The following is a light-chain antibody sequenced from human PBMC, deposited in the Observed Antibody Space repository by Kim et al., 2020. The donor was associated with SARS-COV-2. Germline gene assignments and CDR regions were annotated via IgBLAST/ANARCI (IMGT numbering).Light chain of an antibody. V-gene: IGLV3-21*04. J-gene: IGLJ1*01. CDR1: NIESKS. CDR3: QVWDRSSDHYV. CDR2: YDS. Sequence: SYELTQPPSVSVAPGQTAKITCGGDNIESKSVHWYQQKPGQAPILVMYYDSDGPSGIPERFSGSNSGNTATLTISRVEAGDEADFYCQVWDRSSDHYVFGSGTKVTVL.